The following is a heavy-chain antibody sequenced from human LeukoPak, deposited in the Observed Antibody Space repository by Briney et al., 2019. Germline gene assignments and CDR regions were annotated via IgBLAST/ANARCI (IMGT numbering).Heavy chain of an antibody. D-gene: IGHD3-22*01. CDR2: IYTSGST. J-gene: IGHJ4*02. CDR3: ARLRPYYDSSGLDY. CDR1: GGSICSYY. V-gene: IGHV4-4*09. Sequence: SETLSLTCTVSGGSICSYYWSWIRQPPGKGLEWIGYIYTSGSTNYNPSLKSRVTIPVDTSKNQFSLKLSSVTAADTAVYYCARLRPYYDSSGLDYWGQGTLVTVSS.